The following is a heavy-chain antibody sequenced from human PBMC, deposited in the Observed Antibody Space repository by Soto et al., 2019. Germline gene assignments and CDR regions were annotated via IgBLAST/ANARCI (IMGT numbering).Heavy chain of an antibody. J-gene: IGHJ4*02. V-gene: IGHV1-2*02. CDR1: GYTFTHYF. D-gene: IGHD1-7*01. CDR2: INPKSGDT. CDR3: ARVPGHKNSRGDF. Sequence: QVRLMQSGPEVRRPGASVTVSCKASGYTFTHYFIHWVRRAPGQGLEWMGYINPKSGDTNYSQTYRGRVSMTRDTSTDTANMGLSSLKSDDTAVYFCARVPGHKNSRGDFWGQGTPITVSS.